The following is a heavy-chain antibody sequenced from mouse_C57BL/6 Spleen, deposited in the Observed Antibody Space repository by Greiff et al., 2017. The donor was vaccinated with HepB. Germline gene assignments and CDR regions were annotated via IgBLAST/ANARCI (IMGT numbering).Heavy chain of an antibody. CDR2: IDPSDSYT. V-gene: IGHV1-50*01. D-gene: IGHD1-3*01. Sequence: QVQLQQPGAELVKPGASVKLSCKASGYTFTSYWMQWVKQRPGQGLEWIGEIDPSDSYTNYNQKFKGKATLTVDTSSSTAYMQLSSLTSEDSAVYYWAGRRVDYFDYWGQGTTLTVSS. CDR1: GYTFTSYW. CDR3: AGRRVDYFDY. J-gene: IGHJ2*01.